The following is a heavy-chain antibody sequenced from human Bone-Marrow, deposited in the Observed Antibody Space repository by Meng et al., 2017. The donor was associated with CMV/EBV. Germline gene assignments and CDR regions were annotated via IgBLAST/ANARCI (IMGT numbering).Heavy chain of an antibody. CDR3: AKGEQGYDFWSGYTPLYGY. V-gene: IGHV3-23*01. D-gene: IGHD3-3*01. Sequence: GGSLRLSCAVSGFTFSSYAMSWVRQAPGKGLEWVSASSGSGGSTYYADSVKGRFTISRDNSKNTLYLQMNSLRAEDTAVYYCAKGEQGYDFWSGYTPLYGYWGQGALVPVYS. J-gene: IGHJ4*02. CDR2: SSGSGGST. CDR1: GFTFSSYA.